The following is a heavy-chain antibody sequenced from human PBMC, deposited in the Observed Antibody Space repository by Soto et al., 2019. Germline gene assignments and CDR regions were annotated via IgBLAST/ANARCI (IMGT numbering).Heavy chain of an antibody. CDR3: ARDSFTMVRGVSYGMDV. CDR2: IYYSGST. V-gene: IGHV4-59*01. Sequence: SETLSLTCTVSGGSISSYYWSWIRQPPGKGLEWIGYIYYSGSTNYNPSLKSRVTISVDTSKNQFSLKLSSVTAADTAVYYCARDSFTMVRGVSYGMDVWGQGTTGT. D-gene: IGHD3-10*01. CDR1: GGSISSYY. J-gene: IGHJ6*02.